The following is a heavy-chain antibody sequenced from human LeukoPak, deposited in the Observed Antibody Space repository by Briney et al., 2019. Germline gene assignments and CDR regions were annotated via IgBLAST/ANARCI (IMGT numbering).Heavy chain of an antibody. CDR1: GYTFTSYG. D-gene: IGHD3-22*01. Sequence: ASVKVSCKASGYTFTSYGIGWVRQAPRQGLEWMGWINAYNGNTNYAQKLQGRVTMTTDTSTSTAYMELRSLRSDDTAVYYCVRHITMIVVVIPDDAFDIWGQGTLVTVSS. V-gene: IGHV1-18*01. J-gene: IGHJ3*02. CDR3: VRHITMIVVVIPDDAFDI. CDR2: INAYNGNT.